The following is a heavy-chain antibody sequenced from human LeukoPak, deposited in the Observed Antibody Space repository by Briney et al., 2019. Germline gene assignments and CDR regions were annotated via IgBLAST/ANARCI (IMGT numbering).Heavy chain of an antibody. CDR1: GGSFSSYS. D-gene: IGHD3-22*01. V-gene: IGHV4-34*01. Sequence: SETLSLTCAVYGGSFSSYSWSWIRQPPGKGLEWIGEINHSGSTNYNPSLKSRVTISVDTSKNQFSLKLSSVTAADTAMYYCARATDASSGYFWFDPWGQGTLVTVSS. CDR2: INHSGST. CDR3: ARATDASSGYFWFDP. J-gene: IGHJ5*02.